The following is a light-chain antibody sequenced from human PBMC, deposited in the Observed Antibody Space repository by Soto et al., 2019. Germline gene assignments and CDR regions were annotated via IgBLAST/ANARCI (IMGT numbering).Light chain of an antibody. J-gene: IGKJ3*01. CDR1: RSISNW. Sequence: DIQMTQSPSTLSASVGDRVTITCRASRSISNWLAWYQQKPGTAPKLLIHQASSLESGVPSRFSGSGSGTEFTLTISSVQHDDFATYYCHHYNTYSWFTFGPGTKVDIK. CDR3: HHYNTYSWFT. CDR2: QAS. V-gene: IGKV1-5*03.